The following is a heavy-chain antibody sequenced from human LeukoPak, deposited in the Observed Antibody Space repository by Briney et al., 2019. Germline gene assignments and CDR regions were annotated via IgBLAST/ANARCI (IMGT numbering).Heavy chain of an antibody. D-gene: IGHD2-15*01. V-gene: IGHV4-39*01. Sequence: SETLSLTCSVSGGSISSSDYYWGWIRQPPGKGLEWIGSIYYSGSTYYNPSLKSRIAISVDTSKNQFSLKLSSVTATDTAVYYCARVSCSGGSCPFGSWFDPWGQGTPVTVSS. CDR1: GGSISSSDYY. J-gene: IGHJ5*02. CDR3: ARVSCSGGSCPFGSWFDP. CDR2: IYYSGST.